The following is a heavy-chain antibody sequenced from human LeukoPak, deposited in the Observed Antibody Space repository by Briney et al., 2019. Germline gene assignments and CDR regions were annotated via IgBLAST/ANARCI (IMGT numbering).Heavy chain of an antibody. J-gene: IGHJ4*02. D-gene: IGHD3-10*01. CDR1: GGSISSSSYY. CDR2: IYYSGST. Sequence: SETLSLTCTVSGGSISSSSYYWGWIRQPPGKGLEWIGSIYYSGSTYYNPSLKSRVTISVDTSKIQFSLKLSSVTAADTAVYYCARHQGHYYGSGSYYIGYWGQGTLVTVSS. V-gene: IGHV4-39*01. CDR3: ARHQGHYYGSGSYYIGY.